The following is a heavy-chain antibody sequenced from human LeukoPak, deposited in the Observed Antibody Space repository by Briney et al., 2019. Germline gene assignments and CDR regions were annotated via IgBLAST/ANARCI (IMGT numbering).Heavy chain of an antibody. D-gene: IGHD2-2*01. CDR1: GYTFTSYD. CDR3: ARGRNMYCSSTSCPNRHRNWFDP. Sequence: ASVKVSCKASGYTFTSYDINWVRQATGQGLEWMGWMNPNSGNTGYAQKFQGRVTMTRNTSISTAYMELSSLRSEDTAVYYCARGRNMYCSSTSCPNRHRNWFDPWGQGTLVTVSS. CDR2: MNPNSGNT. V-gene: IGHV1-8*01. J-gene: IGHJ5*02.